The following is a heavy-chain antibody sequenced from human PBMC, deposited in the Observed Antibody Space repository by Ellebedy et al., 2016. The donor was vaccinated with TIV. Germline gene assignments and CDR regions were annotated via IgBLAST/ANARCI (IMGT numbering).Heavy chain of an antibody. Sequence: GESLKISCKGSGYSFTSYWISWVRQMPGKGLEWMGKIDPSDSYTNYSPSFQGHVTISTDKSINTAYLQWSSLKASDTAIYYCARHIPPHLPVHWGQGTLVTVSS. D-gene: IGHD2-2*01. CDR2: IDPSDSYT. J-gene: IGHJ1*01. CDR3: ARHIPPHLPVH. V-gene: IGHV5-10-1*01. CDR1: GYSFTSYW.